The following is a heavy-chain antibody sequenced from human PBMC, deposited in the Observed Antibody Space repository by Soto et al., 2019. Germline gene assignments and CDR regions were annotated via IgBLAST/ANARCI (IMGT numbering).Heavy chain of an antibody. Sequence: GGSLRLSCAASGLTFSSYAMHWVRQAPGKGLEWVAVISYDGSNKYYADSVKGRFTISRDNSKNTLYLQMNSLRAEDTAVYYCAREEGLVPAAPGDYYYYYGMDVWGQGTTVTVSS. CDR3: AREEGLVPAAPGDYYYYYGMDV. D-gene: IGHD2-2*01. V-gene: IGHV3-30-3*01. J-gene: IGHJ6*02. CDR1: GLTFSSYA. CDR2: ISYDGSNK.